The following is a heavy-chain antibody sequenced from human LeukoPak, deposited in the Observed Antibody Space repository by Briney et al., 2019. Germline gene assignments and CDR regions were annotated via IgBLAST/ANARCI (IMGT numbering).Heavy chain of an antibody. CDR3: ARVGLWFGELHEN. CDR1: GFTVSSNY. V-gene: IGHV3-66*01. Sequence: GGSLRLSCAASGFTVSSNYMSWVRQAPGKGLEWVSVLYSGGSTYYADSVKGRFTISRDNSKNTLYLQMNSLRAEDTAVYYCARVGLWFGELHENWGQGTLVTVSS. D-gene: IGHD3-10*01. J-gene: IGHJ4*02. CDR2: LYSGGST.